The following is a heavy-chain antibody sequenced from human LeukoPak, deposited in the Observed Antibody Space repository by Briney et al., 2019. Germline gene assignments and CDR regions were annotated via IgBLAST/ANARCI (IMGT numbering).Heavy chain of an antibody. D-gene: IGHD3-10*01. CDR2: IYSGGST. V-gene: IGHV3-53*01. CDR3: ARVVAGFGENYFDY. J-gene: IGHJ4*02. Sequence: GGSLRLSCAASGFTFSDHYMDWVRQAPGKGLEWVSVIYSGGSTYYADSVKGRFTISRDNSKNTLYLQMNSLRAEDTAVYYCARVVAGFGENYFDYWGQGTLVTVSS. CDR1: GFTFSDHY.